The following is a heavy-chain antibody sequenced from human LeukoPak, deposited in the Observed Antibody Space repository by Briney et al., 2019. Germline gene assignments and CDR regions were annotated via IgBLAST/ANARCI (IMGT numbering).Heavy chain of an antibody. D-gene: IGHD1-26*01. J-gene: IGHJ3*02. CDR3: ARWGSGATRAFDI. V-gene: IGHV3-23*01. CDR2: ISGSGGST. Sequence: GGSLRLSCAASGFTFNNYAMNWVRQAPGKGLELVSAISGSGGSTYYADSVKGRFTISRDNSKSTLYLQMNSLRAEDTAVYYCARWGSGATRAFDIWGQGTMVTVSS. CDR1: GFTFNNYA.